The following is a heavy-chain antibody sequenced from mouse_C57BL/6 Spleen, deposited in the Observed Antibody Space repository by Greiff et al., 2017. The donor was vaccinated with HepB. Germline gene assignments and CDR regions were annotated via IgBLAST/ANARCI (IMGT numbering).Heavy chain of an antibody. Sequence: EVKVVESGPGLAKPSQTLSLTCSVTGYSITSDYWNWIRKFPGNKLEYMGYISYSGSTYYNPSLKSRISITRDTSKNLYYLQLNSVTTEDTATYYCARYDYDENNFDYWGQGTTLTVSS. CDR3: ARYDYDENNFDY. J-gene: IGHJ2*01. D-gene: IGHD2-4*01. V-gene: IGHV3-8*01. CDR2: ISYSGST. CDR1: GYSITSDY.